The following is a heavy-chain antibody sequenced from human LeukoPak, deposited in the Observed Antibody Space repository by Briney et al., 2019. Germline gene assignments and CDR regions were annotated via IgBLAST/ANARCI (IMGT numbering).Heavy chain of an antibody. CDR1: GGSFSGYY. D-gene: IGHD5-12*01. CDR3: ARDRANIVATIVWYFDL. J-gene: IGHJ2*01. CDR2: INHSGST. Sequence: SETLSLTCAVYGGSFSGYYWSWIRQPPGKGLEWIGEINHSGSTNYNPSLKSRVTISVDTSKNQFSLKLSSVTAADTAVYYCARDRANIVATIVWYFDLWGRGTLVTVSS. V-gene: IGHV4-34*01.